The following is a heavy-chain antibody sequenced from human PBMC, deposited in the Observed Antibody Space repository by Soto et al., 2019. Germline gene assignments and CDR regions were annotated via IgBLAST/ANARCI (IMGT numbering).Heavy chain of an antibody. CDR1: GYTFTSYD. V-gene: IGHV1-8*01. D-gene: IGHD2-15*01. CDR2: INPTSEYT. Sequence: ASVKVSCKASGYTFTSYDINWVRQAPGQGLEWVGWINPTSEYTAHAQKFQGRVTLTREISTATAYMELSSLTSEDTAFYFCDRQVHPGYSSDWGPGTQVTVSS. CDR3: DRQVHPGYSSD. J-gene: IGHJ4*02.